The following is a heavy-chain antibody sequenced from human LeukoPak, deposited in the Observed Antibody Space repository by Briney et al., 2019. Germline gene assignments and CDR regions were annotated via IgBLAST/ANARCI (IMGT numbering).Heavy chain of an antibody. CDR1: GYTFTGYY. D-gene: IGHD5-24*01. J-gene: IGHJ3*02. CDR3: ARVGDGLNDAFDI. CDR2: INPNSGGT. V-gene: IGHV1-2*06. Sequence: GASVKVSCKASGYTFTGYYMNWVRQAPGQGLEWMGRINPNSGGTNYAQRFQGRVTMTRDTSISTAYMELSRLRSDDTAVYYCARVGDGLNDAFDIWSQRTMVTVSS.